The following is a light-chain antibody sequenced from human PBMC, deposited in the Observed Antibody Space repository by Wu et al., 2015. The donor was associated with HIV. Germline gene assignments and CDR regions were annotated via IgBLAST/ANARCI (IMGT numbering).Light chain of an antibody. CDR1: QGITNY. Sequence: EIQMTQSPSSLSASVGDRVTITCRASQGITNYLAWYQQKPGKVPKVLIYAASTLQSGAPSRFSGSGSGTEFTLTISSLQPDDFATYYCQQYNSYSVSFGQGTKLEIK. CDR2: AAS. CDR3: QQYNSYSVS. J-gene: IGKJ2*03. V-gene: IGKV1-27*01.